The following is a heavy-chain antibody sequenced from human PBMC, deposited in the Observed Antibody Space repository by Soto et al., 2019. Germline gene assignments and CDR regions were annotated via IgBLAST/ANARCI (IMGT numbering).Heavy chain of an antibody. Sequence: PGESLKISCKGSGYSFTSYWIGWVRQMPGKGLEWMGIIYPGDSDTRYSPSFQGQVTISADKSISTAYLQWSSLKASDTAMYYCARAHSLAVAGYWFDPWGQGTLVTVSS. CDR3: ARAHSLAVAGYWFDP. J-gene: IGHJ5*02. V-gene: IGHV5-51*01. CDR2: IYPGDSDT. CDR1: GYSFTSYW. D-gene: IGHD6-19*01.